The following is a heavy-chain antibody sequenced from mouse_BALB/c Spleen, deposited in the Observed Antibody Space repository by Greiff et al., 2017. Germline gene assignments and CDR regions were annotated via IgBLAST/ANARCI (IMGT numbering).Heavy chain of an antibody. V-gene: IGHV5-17*02. CDR1: GFTFSSFG. Sequence: EVKLQESGGGLVQPGGSRKLSCAASGFTFSSFGMHWVRQAPEKGLEWVAYISSGSSTIYYADTVKGRFTISRDNPKNTLFLQMTSLRSEDTAMYYCARSDYDEEYAMDYWGQGTSVTVSS. CDR3: ARSDYDEEYAMDY. D-gene: IGHD2-4*01. CDR2: ISSGSSTI. J-gene: IGHJ4*01.